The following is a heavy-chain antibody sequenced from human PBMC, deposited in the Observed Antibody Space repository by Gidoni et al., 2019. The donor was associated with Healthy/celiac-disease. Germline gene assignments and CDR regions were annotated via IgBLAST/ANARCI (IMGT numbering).Heavy chain of an antibody. CDR2: IYWDDDK. CDR1: GFSLSTSGVG. D-gene: IGHD2-15*01. V-gene: IGHV2-5*02. Sequence: QITLKESGPTLVKPTQTLTLTCTFSGFSLSTSGVGVGWIRQPPGKALEWLALIYWDDDKRYSPSLKSRLTITKDTSKNQVVLTMTNMDPVDTATYYCARTRTVVVVAASFDYWGQGTLVTVSS. J-gene: IGHJ4*02. CDR3: ARTRTVVVVAASFDY.